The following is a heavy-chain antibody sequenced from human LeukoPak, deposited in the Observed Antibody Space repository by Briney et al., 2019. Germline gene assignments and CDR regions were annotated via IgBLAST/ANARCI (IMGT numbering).Heavy chain of an antibody. Sequence: PGGSLRLSCAASGFTFSSYDMHWVRHATGKGLEWVSAIGTAGDTYYPGSVKGRFTISRENAKNSLHLQMNSLRAGDTAVYYCARGVDGYNFDYWGQGTLVTVSS. J-gene: IGHJ4*02. D-gene: IGHD5-24*01. CDR3: ARGVDGYNFDY. CDR1: GFTFSSYD. CDR2: IGTAGDT. V-gene: IGHV3-13*01.